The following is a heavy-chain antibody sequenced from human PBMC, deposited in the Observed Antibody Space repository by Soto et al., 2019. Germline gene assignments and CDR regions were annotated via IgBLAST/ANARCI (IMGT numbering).Heavy chain of an antibody. CDR3: ARWEQPLFDY. CDR1: GFNVSAYT. CDR2: ISSDGNHK. D-gene: IGHD1-26*01. J-gene: IGHJ4*02. V-gene: IGHV3-30-3*01. Sequence: QVKLVESGGGVVQPGRSLRLSCAASGFNVSAYTMHWVHQAPGKGLEWVAVISSDGNHKYYTDSVKGRFTISRDTSTNTLYLQMNSLRAEDTAVYYWARWEQPLFDYWGQGTLVTVSS.